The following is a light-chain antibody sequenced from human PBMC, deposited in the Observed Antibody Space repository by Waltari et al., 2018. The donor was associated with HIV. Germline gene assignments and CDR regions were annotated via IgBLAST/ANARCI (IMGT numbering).Light chain of an antibody. CDR3: QVWISPNDQLNWV. J-gene: IGLJ3*02. V-gene: IGLV3-21*02. CDR2: DGR. CDR1: KLRSTN. Sequence: SYVLTQPPSVSVAPGHTARITCGGDKLRSTNVHRYKQMPGQAPVLVVYDGRDRPSGIPERISGSNSGNTATLTISRVEAGDEADYYCQVWISPNDQLNWVFGGGTKLTVL.